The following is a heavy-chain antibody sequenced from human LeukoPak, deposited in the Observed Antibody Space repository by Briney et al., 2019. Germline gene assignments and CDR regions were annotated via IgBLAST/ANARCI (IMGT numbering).Heavy chain of an antibody. D-gene: IGHD3-22*01. V-gene: IGHV5-51*01. Sequence: GESLKISCKGSGYSFTSYWIGWVRQMPGKVLEWMGIIYPGDSDTRYRPSFQGQVTISADKSISTAYLQWSSLKASDTAMYYCARTAKYDSSGYAAFDIWGQGTMVTVSS. J-gene: IGHJ3*02. CDR3: ARTAKYDSSGYAAFDI. CDR1: GYSFTSYW. CDR2: IYPGDSDT.